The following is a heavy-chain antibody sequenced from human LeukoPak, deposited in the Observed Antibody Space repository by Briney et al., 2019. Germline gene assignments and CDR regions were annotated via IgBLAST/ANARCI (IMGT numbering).Heavy chain of an antibody. CDR1: GFTFSSYT. CDR3: ARYTGYDLRN. V-gene: IGHV3-7*05. D-gene: IGHD5-12*01. CDR2: INEDGSGK. J-gene: IGHJ4*02. Sequence: GGSLRLSCAASGFTFSSYTMNWVRQAPGKGLEWVAKINEDGSGKYYLDSVKGRFTISRDNAKNSLYLQMDSLRAEDTAVYYCARYTGYDLRNWGQGTLVTVSS.